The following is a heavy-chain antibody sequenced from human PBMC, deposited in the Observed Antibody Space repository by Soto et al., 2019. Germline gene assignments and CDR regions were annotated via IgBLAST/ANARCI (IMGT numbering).Heavy chain of an antibody. CDR3: ERRIAAAGTGDY. Sequence: ASVKVSCKASGYTFTSYGISWVRQAPGQGLEWMGWISAYNGDTNYAQKLQGRVTMTTDTSTSTAYMELRSLRSDDTAVYYCERRIAAAGTGDYWGQGTLVTVSS. V-gene: IGHV1-18*04. CDR1: GYTFTSYG. CDR2: ISAYNGDT. J-gene: IGHJ4*02. D-gene: IGHD6-13*01.